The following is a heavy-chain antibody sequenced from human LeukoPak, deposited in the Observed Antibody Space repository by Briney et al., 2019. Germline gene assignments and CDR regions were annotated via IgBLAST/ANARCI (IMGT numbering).Heavy chain of an antibody. V-gene: IGHV1-2*02. CDR3: ARPLLWWPQVGYFDY. CDR2: INPNSGGT. J-gene: IGHJ4*02. Sequence: GASVKVSCKASGYTFTGYYMHWVRQAPGQGLEWMGWINPNSGGTNYAQKFQGRVTMTRDTSISTAYMELSRLRSDDTAVYYCARPLLWWPQVGYFDYWGQGALDTVSS. CDR1: GYTFTGYY. D-gene: IGHD4/OR15-4a*01.